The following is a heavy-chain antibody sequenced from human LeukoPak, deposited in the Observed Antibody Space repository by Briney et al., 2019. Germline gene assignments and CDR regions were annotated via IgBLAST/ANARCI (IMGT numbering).Heavy chain of an antibody. CDR2: INEDGSVK. J-gene: IGHJ5*02. V-gene: IGHV3-7*01. D-gene: IGHD3-16*01. CDR1: GFNFRSHW. CDR3: ARDARGGHLDP. Sequence: AGGPLRLSCAASGFNFRSHWMSWVRQAPGKGLEWVAKINEDGSVKYYVASVKGRFTISRDSARNSLSLQMSSLRAEDTAVYYCARDARGGHLDPWGQGTLVTVSS.